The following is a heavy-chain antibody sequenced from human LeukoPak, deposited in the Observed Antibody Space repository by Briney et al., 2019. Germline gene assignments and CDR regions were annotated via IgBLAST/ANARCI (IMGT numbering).Heavy chain of an antibody. D-gene: IGHD3-22*01. CDR3: AREGRGDSSGYYKGH. Sequence: ASVTVSCKASGYTFTGYHMHWVRQAPGQGLEWMGWINPNSGGTRYAQKFQGRVSMTRDTSISTAHMELSRLKSDDTAVYYCAREGRGDSSGYYKGHWGQGTLVTVSS. CDR1: GYTFTGYH. V-gene: IGHV1-2*02. J-gene: IGHJ4*02. CDR2: INPNSGGT.